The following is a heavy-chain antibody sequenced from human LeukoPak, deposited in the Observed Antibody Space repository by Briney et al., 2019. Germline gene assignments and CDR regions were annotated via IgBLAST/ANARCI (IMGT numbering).Heavy chain of an antibody. J-gene: IGHJ4*02. CDR3: AKGFYDSSGYHY. V-gene: IGHV3-9*01. CDR2: ISWNSGSI. Sequence: PGRSLRLSCAASGFTFDDYAMHWVRQAPGKGLEWVSGISWNSGSIGYADSVKGRFTISRDNAKNSLYLQMNSLRAEDTALYYCAKGFYDSSGYHYWGQGTLVTVSS. D-gene: IGHD3-22*01. CDR1: GFTFDDYA.